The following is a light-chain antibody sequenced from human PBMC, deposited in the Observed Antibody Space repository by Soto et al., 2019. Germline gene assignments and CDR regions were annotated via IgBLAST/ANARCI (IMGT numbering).Light chain of an antibody. J-gene: IGKJ4*01. V-gene: IGKV3-11*01. Sequence: EIVLTQSPATLSLSPGERATLSCSASQSVSSYLAWYQQKPGQAPRLLIYDASNRATGIPARFSGSGSGTDFTLTSSSLEPEDFAVYYCQQRSNWPPTFGGGTKVEIK. CDR1: QSVSSY. CDR3: QQRSNWPPT. CDR2: DAS.